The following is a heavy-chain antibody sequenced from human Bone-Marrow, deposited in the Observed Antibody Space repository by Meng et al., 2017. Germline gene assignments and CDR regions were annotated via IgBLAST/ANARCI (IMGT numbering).Heavy chain of an antibody. CDR3: ASKGTRSSYDY. Sequence: GESLKISCAASGFTFDDYGMSWVRQAPGKGLEWVSGINWNGGSTGYADSVKGRFTISRDNAKNSLYLQMNSLRAEDTALYYCASKGTRSSYDYWGKGTLVTVSS. D-gene: IGHD6-13*01. J-gene: IGHJ4*02. CDR2: INWNGGST. CDR1: GFTFDDYG. V-gene: IGHV3-20*04.